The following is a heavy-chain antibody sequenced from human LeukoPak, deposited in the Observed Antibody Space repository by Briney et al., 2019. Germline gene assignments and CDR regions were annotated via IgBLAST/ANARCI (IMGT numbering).Heavy chain of an antibody. Sequence: SETLSLTCAVYGGSFSGYYWSWIRQPPGKGLEWIGEINHSGSTNYNPSLKSRVTISVDTSKNQFSLKLSSVTAADTAVYYCARQGVAVRGVMILKRPAGFDYWGQGTLVTVSS. CDR3: ARQGVAVRGVMILKRPAGFDY. D-gene: IGHD3-10*01. CDR1: GGSFSGYY. CDR2: INHSGST. J-gene: IGHJ4*02. V-gene: IGHV4-34*01.